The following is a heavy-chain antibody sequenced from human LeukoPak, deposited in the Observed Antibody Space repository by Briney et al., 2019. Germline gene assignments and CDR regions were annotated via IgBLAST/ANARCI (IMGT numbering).Heavy chain of an antibody. CDR2: VSGTGTA. Sequence: PSESLSLTCTDSTGSLNYYFWTWVRQPAGKGLEWIGRVSGTGTAYSNPSLESRVIISLNTTRNQFSLLFVSVTAADPARCCCARRKERTGSSGHYSFDFWGQGTLVSVSS. D-gene: IGHD3/OR15-3a*01. V-gene: IGHV4-4*07. J-gene: IGHJ4*02. CDR3: ARRKERTGSSGHYSFDF. CDR1: TGSLNYYF.